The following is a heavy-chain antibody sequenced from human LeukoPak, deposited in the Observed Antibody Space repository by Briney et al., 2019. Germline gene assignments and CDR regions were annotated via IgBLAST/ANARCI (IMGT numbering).Heavy chain of an antibody. D-gene: IGHD3-22*01. J-gene: IGHJ4*02. CDR3: ASKYYYDSSGYEY. CDR1: GYTFTGYY. CDR2: INPNSGGT. V-gene: IGHV1-2*06. Sequence: ASVKVSCKASGYTFTGYYMHWVRQAPGQGLEWMGRINPNSGGTNYAQKFQGRVTMTRDTSISTAYMELSRLRSDDTAVYYCASKYYYDSSGYEYWGQETLVTVSS.